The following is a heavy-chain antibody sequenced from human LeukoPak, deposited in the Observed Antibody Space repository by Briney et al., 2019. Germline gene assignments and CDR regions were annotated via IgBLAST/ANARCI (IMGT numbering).Heavy chain of an antibody. V-gene: IGHV1-2*02. Sequence: ASVKVSCKASRYTFTGYYINWVRQAPGLGLEWMGWINPNSGGTKYAQKFQGRVTMTRDTSISTAYMELSRLRSDDTAVYFCARGSQWLVGDFWGQGTLVTVSS. D-gene: IGHD6-19*01. CDR3: ARGSQWLVGDF. CDR1: RYTFTGYY. CDR2: INPNSGGT. J-gene: IGHJ4*02.